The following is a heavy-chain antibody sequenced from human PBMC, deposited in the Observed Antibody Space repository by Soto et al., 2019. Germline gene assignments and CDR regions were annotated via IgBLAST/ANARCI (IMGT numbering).Heavy chain of an antibody. V-gene: IGHV3-30-3*01. Sequence: PGGSLRLSCAASGFTFSSYAMHWVRQAPGKGLEWVAVISYDGSNKYYADSVKGRFTISRDNSKNTLYLQINSLRAEDTAVYYCARDGAVTTIDYFDYWGQGTLVTVSS. D-gene: IGHD4-17*01. CDR3: ARDGAVTTIDYFDY. CDR2: ISYDGSNK. J-gene: IGHJ4*02. CDR1: GFTFSSYA.